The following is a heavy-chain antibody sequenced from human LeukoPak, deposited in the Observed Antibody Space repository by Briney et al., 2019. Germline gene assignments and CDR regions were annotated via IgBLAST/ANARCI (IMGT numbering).Heavy chain of an antibody. D-gene: IGHD5-12*01. V-gene: IGHV1-2*02. J-gene: IGHJ6*03. CDR2: INPNSGGT. CDR3: ARDRGAATMIYYYYYYYMDV. Sequence: GASVKVSCKASGYTFTGYYMHWVRQAPGQGLEWMGWINPNSGGTNYAQKFQGRVTMTRDTSISTAYMELSRLRSDDTAVYYGARDRGAATMIYYYYYYYMDVWGKGTTVTVSS. CDR1: GYTFTGYY.